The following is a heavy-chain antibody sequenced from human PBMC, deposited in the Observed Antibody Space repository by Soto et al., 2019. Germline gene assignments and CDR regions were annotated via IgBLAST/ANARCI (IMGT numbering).Heavy chain of an antibody. V-gene: IGHV4-34*01. CDR1: GGSFSGYY. CDR2: VNHNGRN. D-gene: IGHD6-19*01. J-gene: IGHJ3*01. CDR3: ARGGSSDWQVAFDF. Sequence: SETLSLTCAVYGGSFSGYYWSWIRQPPGKGLEWIGKVNHNGRNNYNPSLKSRVTISLDMSKKQISLKLTSVTAADTAVYYCARGGSSDWQVAFDFWGQGTMVTVS.